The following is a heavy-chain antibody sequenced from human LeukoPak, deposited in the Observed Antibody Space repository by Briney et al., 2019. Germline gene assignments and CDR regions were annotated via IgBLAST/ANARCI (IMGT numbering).Heavy chain of an antibody. D-gene: IGHD6-13*01. CDR1: GFTFSTYA. CDR3: ARGAAGFHYFDY. V-gene: IGHV3-74*01. J-gene: IGHJ4*02. Sequence: GGSLRLSCSASGFTFSTYAMHWVRQAPGKGLVWVSRINTDGSTTTYADSVKGRFTISRDNAKNTLYLQMNSLRDEDTAVYYCARGAAGFHYFDYWGQGTLVTVSS. CDR2: INTDGSTT.